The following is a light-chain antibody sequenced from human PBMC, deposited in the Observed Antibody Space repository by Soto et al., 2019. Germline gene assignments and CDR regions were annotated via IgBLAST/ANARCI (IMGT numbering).Light chain of an antibody. J-gene: IGKJ1*01. V-gene: IGKV3-20*01. CDR2: GAS. CDR3: QQYGSSPGT. Sequence: EMVLAQSPGTLSLSPVERATPSCMASQSVSNNYLAWYQQKPGQAPRLLIYGASSRATGIPDRFSGSASGTDFTLTISRLQPEDFAVYYCQQYGSSPGTFGQGTKVDIK. CDR1: QSVSNNY.